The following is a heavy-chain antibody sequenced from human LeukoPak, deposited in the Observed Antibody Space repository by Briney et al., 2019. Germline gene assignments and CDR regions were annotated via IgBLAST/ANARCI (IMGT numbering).Heavy chain of an antibody. V-gene: IGHV1-69*13. CDR3: ARSGLTGYYTPDAFDI. D-gene: IGHD3-9*01. CDR2: IIPIFGTA. J-gene: IGHJ3*02. Sequence: ASVKVSCKASGGTFSSYAISWVRQAPGQGLEWMGGIIPIFGTANYAQKFQGRVTITADESTSTAYMELSSLRSEDTAVYYCARSGLTGYYTPDAFDIWGQGTMVTVSS. CDR1: GGTFSSYA.